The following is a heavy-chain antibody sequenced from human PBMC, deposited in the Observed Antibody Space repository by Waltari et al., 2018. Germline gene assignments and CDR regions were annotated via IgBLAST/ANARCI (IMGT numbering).Heavy chain of an antibody. CDR1: GGSISSGDYY. Sequence: QVQLQESGPGLVKPSQTLSLTCTVSGGSISSGDYYWSWIRQPPGKGLEWIGYIYYSGSTYYNPSLKSRVTISVDTSKNQFSLKLSSVTAADTAVYYCAREPPRGLAMVVTPVDAFDIWGQGTMVTVSS. D-gene: IGHD2-21*02. CDR3: AREPPRGLAMVVTPVDAFDI. V-gene: IGHV4-30-4*08. J-gene: IGHJ3*02. CDR2: IYYSGST.